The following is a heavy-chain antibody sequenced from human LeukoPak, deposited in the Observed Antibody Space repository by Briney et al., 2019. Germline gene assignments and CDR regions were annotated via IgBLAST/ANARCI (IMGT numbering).Heavy chain of an antibody. D-gene: IGHD2-15*01. V-gene: IGHV3-23*01. CDR1: GFTFSNHA. CDR2: ISGGGRTT. Sequence: GGSLRLSFAASGFTFSNHAMSWVRQAPGKWLQWVAVISGGGRTTEYEDFVKGRFTISRDNSKNTLSLQMNSLTVEDTAIYFCAKNVVVKRYIDFWGQGTLVTVSS. CDR3: AKNVVVKRYIDF. J-gene: IGHJ4*02.